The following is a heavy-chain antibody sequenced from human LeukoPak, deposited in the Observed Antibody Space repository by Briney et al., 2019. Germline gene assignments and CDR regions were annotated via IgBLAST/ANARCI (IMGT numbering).Heavy chain of an antibody. D-gene: IGHD2-2*01. CDR1: GFTFSSYG. CDR2: IWYDGSNK. J-gene: IGHJ6*02. Sequence: GGSLRLSCAASGFTFSSYGMHWVRQAPGKGLEWVAVIWYDGSNKYYADSVKGRFTISRDNSKNTLYLQMNSLRAEDTAVYYCARDLGCSSTSCYGRPNYYYGMDVWGQGTTVTVSS. CDR3: ARDLGCSSTSCYGRPNYYYGMDV. V-gene: IGHV3-33*08.